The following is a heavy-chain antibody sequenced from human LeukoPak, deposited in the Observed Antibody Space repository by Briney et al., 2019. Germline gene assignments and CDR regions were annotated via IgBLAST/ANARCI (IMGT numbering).Heavy chain of an antibody. V-gene: IGHV1-8*01. J-gene: IGHJ6*03. CDR1: GYTFTSYD. D-gene: IGHD5-18*01. CDR3: ARATRGYSYGVYYYYYMGV. Sequence: ASVKVSCKASGYTFTSYDINWVRQATGQGLEWMGWMNPNSGNTGYAQKFQGRVTMTRNTSISTAYMELSSLRSEDTAVYYCARATRGYSYGVYYYYYMGVWGKGTTVTISS. CDR2: MNPNSGNT.